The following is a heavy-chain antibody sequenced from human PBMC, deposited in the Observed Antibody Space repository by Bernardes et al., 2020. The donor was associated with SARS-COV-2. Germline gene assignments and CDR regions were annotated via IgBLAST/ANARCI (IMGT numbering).Heavy chain of an antibody. D-gene: IGHD4-17*01. V-gene: IGHV3-23*01. J-gene: IGHJ4*02. CDR1: GFTFRSYA. CDR2: ISDSGSST. CDR3: AKDWVDEYGGIDY. Sequence: GSLRLSCAASGFTFRSYAMTWVRQAPGKGLEWVSTISDSGSSTYYADSVKGRFTISRDNSKNSLYLQMNTLRAEDTAVYYCAKDWVDEYGGIDYWGQGTLVTVSS.